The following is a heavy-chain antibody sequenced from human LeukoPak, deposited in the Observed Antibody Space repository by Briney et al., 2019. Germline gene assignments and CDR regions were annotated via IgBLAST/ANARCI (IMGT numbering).Heavy chain of an antibody. CDR1: GGAVSSGSQY. CDR3: ARGRGYGFGVDY. J-gene: IGHJ4*02. D-gene: IGHD3-10*01. CDR2: IHNSGSL. V-gene: IGHV4-61*01. Sequence: SETLSLTCTVSGGAVSSGSQYWSWVRQPPGKGLEFIRYIHNSGSLIFNPSLKSRVTISLDTSKNQFSLDLRSVIAADTAVYHCARGRGYGFGVDYWGPGTLVTVSS.